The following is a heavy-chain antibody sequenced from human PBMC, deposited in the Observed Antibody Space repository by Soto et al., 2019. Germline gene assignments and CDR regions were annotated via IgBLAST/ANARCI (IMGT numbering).Heavy chain of an antibody. CDR3: ARTKGIISVFGVANSSWVDP. D-gene: IGHD3-3*01. V-gene: IGHV4-30-2*01. CDR2: IYHSGHT. J-gene: IGHJ5*01. CDR1: GGSMSTGGYS. Sequence: SETLSLTCTVSGGSMSTGGYSWSWIRQPPGKGLQWIGYIYHSGHTYYNASLKSRVTISVDRSKNQFSLKLSSVTAADTAVYYCARTKGIISVFGVANSSWVDPWGQGTLVAVSS.